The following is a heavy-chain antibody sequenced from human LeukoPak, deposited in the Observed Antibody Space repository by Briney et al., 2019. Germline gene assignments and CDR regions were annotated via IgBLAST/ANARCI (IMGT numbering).Heavy chain of an antibody. Sequence: SGTLSLTCAVSGGSISSSNWWSWVRQPPGKGLEWIGGIYHSGSTNYNPSLKSRVTISVDTSKKQFSLKLSSVTAADTAVYYCASGIFGTFDIWGQGTMVTVSS. CDR2: IYHSGST. CDR1: GGSISSSNW. V-gene: IGHV4-4*02. D-gene: IGHD3-10*02. CDR3: ASGIFGTFDI. J-gene: IGHJ3*02.